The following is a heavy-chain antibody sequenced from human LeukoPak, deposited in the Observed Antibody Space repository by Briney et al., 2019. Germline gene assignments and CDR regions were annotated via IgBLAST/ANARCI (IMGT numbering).Heavy chain of an antibody. Sequence: PGGSLRLSCAASGFTFSSYAMHWVRQAPGKGLEWVAVISYDGSNKYYADSVKGRFTISRDNSKNTLYLQMNSLRAEDTAVYYCARPYSSGWHSLETGGNWFDPWGQGTLVTVSS. CDR1: GFTFSSYA. D-gene: IGHD6-19*01. CDR3: ARPYSSGWHSLETGGNWFDP. CDR2: ISYDGSNK. J-gene: IGHJ5*02. V-gene: IGHV3-30-3*01.